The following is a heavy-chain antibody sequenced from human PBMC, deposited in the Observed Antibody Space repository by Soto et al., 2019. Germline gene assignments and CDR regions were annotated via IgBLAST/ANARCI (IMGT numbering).Heavy chain of an antibody. D-gene: IGHD6-13*01. CDR2: IWYDGSNK. V-gene: IGHV3-33*01. CDR3: ARDLGASAGHYYYSYGMDV. Sequence: GGSLRLSCAASGFTFSSYGMHWVRQAPGKGLEWVAVIWYDGSNKYYADSVKGRFTISRDNSKNTLYLQMNSLRAEDTAVYYCARDLGASAGHYYYSYGMDVWCPGPMVTVSS. CDR1: GFTFSSYG. J-gene: IGHJ6*02.